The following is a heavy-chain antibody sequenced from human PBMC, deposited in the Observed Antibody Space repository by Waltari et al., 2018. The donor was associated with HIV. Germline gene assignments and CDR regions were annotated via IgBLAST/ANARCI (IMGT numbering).Heavy chain of an antibody. V-gene: IGHV4-34*01. CDR2: INHSGST. J-gene: IGHJ4*02. Sequence: QVQLQQWGAGLLKPSETLSLTCAVYGGSFSGYYWSWIRQPPGKGLEWIGEINHSGSTNYNPSLKSRVTISVDTSKNQFSLKLSSVTAADTAVYYCARGGEGYSRNFDYWGQGTLVTVSS. CDR3: ARGGEGYSRNFDY. CDR1: GGSFSGYY. D-gene: IGHD6-13*01.